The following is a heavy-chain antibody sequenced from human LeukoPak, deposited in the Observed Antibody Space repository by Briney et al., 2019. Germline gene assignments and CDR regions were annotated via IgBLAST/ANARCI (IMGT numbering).Heavy chain of an antibody. D-gene: IGHD6-6*01. J-gene: IGHJ4*02. CDR1: GFTFITYT. Sequence: GGFLRLSFASSGFTFITYTMTWVRQAPGKGLDWGSSISPSSYDIYYADSVKGRFTISRDNAKNSLYLLMNSLRVEDTAIYYCAKGNHLVDYWGQGTLVTVSS. CDR2: ISPSSYDI. CDR3: AKGNHLVDY. V-gene: IGHV3-21*01.